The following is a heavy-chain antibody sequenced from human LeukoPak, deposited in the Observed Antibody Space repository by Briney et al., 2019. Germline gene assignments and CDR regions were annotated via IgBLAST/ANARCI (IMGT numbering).Heavy chain of an antibody. J-gene: IGHJ4*02. D-gene: IGHD5-18*01. V-gene: IGHV3-21*01. Sequence: GGSLRLSCAASGFTFSTYSMNWVRQTPGKGLEWVSSISSSSTYIYYADSVKGRFTISRDNAKNSLYLQMNSLRVENTAVYYCAREPTAMILWGQGTLVTVSS. CDR3: AREPTAMIL. CDR2: ISSSSTYI. CDR1: GFTFSTYS.